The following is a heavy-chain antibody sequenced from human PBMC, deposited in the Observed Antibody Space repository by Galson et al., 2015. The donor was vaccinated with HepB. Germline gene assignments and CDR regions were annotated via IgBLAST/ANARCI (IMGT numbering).Heavy chain of an antibody. CDR1: GYGFTRYA. CDR2: INVDNGNT. D-gene: IGHD3-3*01. V-gene: IGHV1-3*01. CDR3: ARAHNFGIFDC. J-gene: IGHJ4*02. Sequence: SVKVSCKASGYGFTRYALHWVRQAPGQRPEWMGWINVDNGNTRYSQNFQGRVTITRDTSATTVYMELSSLRSEDTAVYYCARAHNFGIFDCWGQGTQVTVSS.